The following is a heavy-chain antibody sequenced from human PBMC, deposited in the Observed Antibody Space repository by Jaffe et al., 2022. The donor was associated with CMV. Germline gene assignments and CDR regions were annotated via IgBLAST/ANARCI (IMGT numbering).Heavy chain of an antibody. J-gene: IGHJ5*02. Sequence: EVQLLESGGGLVQPGGSLRLSCAASGFTFSSYAMSWVRQAPGKGLEWVSAISGSGGSTYYADSVKGRFTISRDNSKNTLYLQMNSLRAEDTAVYYCAKDLTIYSSSLFRADAAYNWFDPWGQGTLVTVSS. CDR3: AKDLTIYSSSLFRADAAYNWFDP. D-gene: IGHD6-13*01. V-gene: IGHV3-23*01. CDR2: ISGSGGST. CDR1: GFTFSSYA.